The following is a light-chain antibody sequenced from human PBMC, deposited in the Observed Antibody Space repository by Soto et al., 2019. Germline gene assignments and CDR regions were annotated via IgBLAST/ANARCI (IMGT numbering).Light chain of an antibody. V-gene: IGKV3-15*01. Sequence: EIVMTQSPVTLSVSPGERATLSCRASQSVSGNLAWYQQKPGQAPRLLIYGASTRATGLPARFSGSGSGTEFTLTISSLQSEDFAVFYCQQYNDWLTITFGQGTRLEIK. CDR3: QQYNDWLTIT. CDR1: QSVSGN. J-gene: IGKJ5*01. CDR2: GAS.